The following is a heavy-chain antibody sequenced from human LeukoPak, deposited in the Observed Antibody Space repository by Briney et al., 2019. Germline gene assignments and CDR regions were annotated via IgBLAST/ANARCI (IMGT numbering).Heavy chain of an antibody. V-gene: IGHV1-2*02. Sequence: ASVKVSCKASGGTFSSYAISWVRQAPGQGLEWMGWVIPNSGGTNYAQKFQGRVTMTRDTSISTAYMELSRLTSDDTAVYYCQQSADTFDIWGQGTMVTVSS. CDR3: QQSADTFDI. CDR1: GGTFSSYA. CDR2: VIPNSGGT. J-gene: IGHJ3*02. D-gene: IGHD1/OR15-1a*01.